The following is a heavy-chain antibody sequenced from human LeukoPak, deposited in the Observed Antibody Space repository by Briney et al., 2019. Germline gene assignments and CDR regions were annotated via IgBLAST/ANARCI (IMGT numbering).Heavy chain of an antibody. CDR3: SEGYFEPFDH. CDR1: GASVSSSH. J-gene: IGHJ4*02. Sequence: SETLSLTCVVSGASVSSSHWNWIRQLPGKGLEWIGCLSYTGKTDYNPSLTSRVTMSLDTSKNQVSLKLRSVTAADTAVYYCSEGYFEPFDHWGQGTLVTVSS. CDR2: LSYTGKT. D-gene: IGHD2/OR15-2a*01. V-gene: IGHV4-59*02.